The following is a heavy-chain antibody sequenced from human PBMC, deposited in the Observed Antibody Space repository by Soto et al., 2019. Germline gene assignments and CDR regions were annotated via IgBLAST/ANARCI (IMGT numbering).Heavy chain of an antibody. J-gene: IGHJ3*02. CDR1: GSSVSGGIYY. V-gene: IGHV4-61*01. CDR3: AKGGGPKI. Sequence: QVQLRESGPGLVKPSETLSLTCTVSGSSVSGGIYYWTWIRQPPGKGLEWIGEINHSGSTNYNPSLKSRVSISVDTSKNQFSLKLTSVTAADTAVYYCAKGGGPKIWGPGTMVTVSS. CDR2: INHSGST.